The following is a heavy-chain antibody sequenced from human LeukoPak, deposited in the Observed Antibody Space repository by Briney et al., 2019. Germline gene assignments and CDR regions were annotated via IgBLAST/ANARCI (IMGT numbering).Heavy chain of an antibody. Sequence: GGSLRLSCAASGFTFSSYAMSWVRQAPWKGLEWVSAISGSGGSTYYADSVKGRFTISRDNSKNTLYLQMNSLRAEDTAVYYCAKGGRGAYYYYYMDVWGKGTTVTVSS. D-gene: IGHD2-15*01. V-gene: IGHV3-23*01. J-gene: IGHJ6*03. CDR1: GFTFSSYA. CDR3: AKGGRGAYYYYYMDV. CDR2: ISGSGGST.